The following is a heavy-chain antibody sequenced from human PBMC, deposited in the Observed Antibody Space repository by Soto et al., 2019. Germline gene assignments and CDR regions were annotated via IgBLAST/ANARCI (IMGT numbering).Heavy chain of an antibody. Sequence: QVQLQQWGAGLLKPSETLSLTCAVYGGSFSGYYWSWIRQPPGKGLEWIGDINYSGSTNYNPSLKSRVTRSVDTSKNQFSLKLSSVTAADTALYYCARGTLPITIFGVVILYYYMDVWGKGTTVTVS. CDR3: ARGTLPITIFGVVILYYYMDV. J-gene: IGHJ6*03. CDR1: GGSFSGYY. D-gene: IGHD3-3*01. V-gene: IGHV4-34*01. CDR2: INYSGST.